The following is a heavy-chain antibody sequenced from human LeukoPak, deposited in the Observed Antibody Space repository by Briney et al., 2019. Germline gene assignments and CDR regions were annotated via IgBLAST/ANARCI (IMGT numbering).Heavy chain of an antibody. V-gene: IGHV1-46*01. J-gene: IGHJ4*02. CDR2: INPTGTGT. CDR1: GYTFTNYY. Sequence: ASVKVSCKASGYTFTNYYMHWVRQAPGQGLEWMGLINPTGTGTNYAQKFRGRVTLTRDTSTTTVYMELSSLRSEDTAVYYCARGAVAGRSHFDFWGQGTLVTVSS. CDR3: ARGAVAGRSHFDF. D-gene: IGHD6-19*01.